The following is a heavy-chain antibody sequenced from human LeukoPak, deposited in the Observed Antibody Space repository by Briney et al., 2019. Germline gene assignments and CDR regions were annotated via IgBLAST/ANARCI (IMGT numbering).Heavy chain of an antibody. D-gene: IGHD2-2*02. V-gene: IGHV4-59*08. CDR2: IYYSGST. CDR1: GGSISSYY. Sequence: SETLSLTCTVSGGSISSYYWSWIRQPPGKGLEWIGYIYYSGSTNYNPSLKSRVTISVDTSKSQFSLQLSSVTAADTAVYYCARLWSDIVVVPAAINYYYGMDVWGQGTTVTVSS. J-gene: IGHJ6*02. CDR3: ARLWSDIVVVPAAINYYYGMDV.